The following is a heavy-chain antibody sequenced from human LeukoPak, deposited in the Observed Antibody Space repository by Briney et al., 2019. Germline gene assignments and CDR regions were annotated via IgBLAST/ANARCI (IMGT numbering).Heavy chain of an antibody. CDR2: IYYSGST. Sequence: SETLSLTCTVSGGSISSGGYYWSWIRQHPGKGLEWIGYIYYSGSTYYNPSLKSRVTISVDTSKNQLSLKLSSVTAAGTAVYYCARSARGGVAHFDYWGQGTLVTVSS. V-gene: IGHV4-31*03. CDR1: GGSISSGGYY. D-gene: IGHD3-10*01. J-gene: IGHJ4*02. CDR3: ARSARGGVAHFDY.